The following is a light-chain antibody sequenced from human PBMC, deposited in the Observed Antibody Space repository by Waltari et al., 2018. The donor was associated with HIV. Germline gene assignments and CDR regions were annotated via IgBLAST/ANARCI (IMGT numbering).Light chain of an antibody. J-gene: IGLJ2*01. CDR2: RDK. CDR1: NSNIGTEY. V-gene: IGLV1-47*01. CDR3: AAWDDSLGGVI. Sequence: QSVLTQPPSASGTPGQRVTISCSGSNSNIGTEYVYWYHQLPGAAPRLLIYRDKQRPSGVPDRFSGSKSGTSASLAISGLRSEDESDYYCAAWDDSLGGVIFGGGTKLTVL.